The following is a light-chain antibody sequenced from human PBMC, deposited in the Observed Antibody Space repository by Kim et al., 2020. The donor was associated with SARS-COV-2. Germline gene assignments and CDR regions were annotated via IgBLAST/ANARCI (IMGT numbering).Light chain of an antibody. V-gene: IGKV3-20*01. J-gene: IGKJ2*01. CDR2: GAS. CDR1: QRVSSSY. Sequence: SPGERATLSCRASQRVSSSYLAWYQQKPGQAPRLLIYGASSRATGIPDRFSGSGSGTDFTLTISRLEPEDFAVYYCQQYGSSPNTFGQGTKLEI. CDR3: QQYGSSPNT.